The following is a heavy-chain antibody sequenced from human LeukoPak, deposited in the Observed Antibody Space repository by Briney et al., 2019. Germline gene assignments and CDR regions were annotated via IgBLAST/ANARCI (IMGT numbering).Heavy chain of an antibody. CDR2: ICGSGGST. CDR3: AKGGSYDDAFDI. V-gene: IGHV3-23*01. D-gene: IGHD1-26*01. Sequence: GGSLRLSCAASGFTFSSYAMSWVGQAPRKGLEWVSAICGSGGSTYYADSVKGRFTISRDNSKNTLYLQMNSLRAEDTAVYYCAKGGSYDDAFDIWGQGTMVTVSS. CDR1: GFTFSSYA. J-gene: IGHJ3*02.